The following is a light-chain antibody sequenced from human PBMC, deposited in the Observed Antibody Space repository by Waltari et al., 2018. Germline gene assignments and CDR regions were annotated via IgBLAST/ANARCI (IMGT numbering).Light chain of an antibody. CDR3: CSFAGSSISMV. CDR2: EGS. Sequence: QSALTQPASVSGSPGQSITVSCTGTSRDVGRYNLVSWYQQHPGKAPKLIIYEGSERPSGVSDRFSGSKSGNTASLTISGLQAEDEGDYYCCSFAGSSISMVFGGGTKLTVL. CDR1: SRDVGRYNL. J-gene: IGLJ2*01. V-gene: IGLV2-23*01.